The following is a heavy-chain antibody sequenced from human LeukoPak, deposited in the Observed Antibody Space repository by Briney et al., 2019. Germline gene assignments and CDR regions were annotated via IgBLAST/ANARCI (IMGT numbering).Heavy chain of an antibody. CDR2: INHSGRT. CDR1: GGSFSDYF. D-gene: IGHD2-2*01. J-gene: IGHJ6*02. V-gene: IGHV4-34*01. Sequence: SETLSLTCAVYGGSFSDYFWGWIRQPPGKGLEWIGEINHSGRTYYNPSLKSRATISVDTSKNQFSLNLSSVTAADTAVYYCARDIVVVPAAIHYGMDVWGQGTTVTVSS. CDR3: ARDIVVVPAAIHYGMDV.